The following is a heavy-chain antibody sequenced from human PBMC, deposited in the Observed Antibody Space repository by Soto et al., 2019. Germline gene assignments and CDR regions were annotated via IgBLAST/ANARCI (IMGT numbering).Heavy chain of an antibody. V-gene: IGHV4-59*01. J-gene: IGHJ3*01. CDR2: IYYSGST. D-gene: IGHD2-21*02. CDR1: GGSISNYY. Sequence: SETLSLTCTVSGGSISNYYWSWIRQPPGKGLEWIGYIYYSGSTKYNPSLKSRVTISGDTSKNQFSLKLSSVTAADTAVYYCARWGAVVTTIPNDFDFWGQGTMVTVSS. CDR3: ARWGAVVTTIPNDFDF.